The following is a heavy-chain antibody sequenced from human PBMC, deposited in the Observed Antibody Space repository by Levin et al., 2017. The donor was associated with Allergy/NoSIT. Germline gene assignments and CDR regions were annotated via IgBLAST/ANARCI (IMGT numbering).Heavy chain of an antibody. Sequence: GGSLRLSCAASGFTFSSDVMSWVRQAPGKGLEWVSGISGSGDATYYADSVRGRFTISRDNSKNMVSLQMNSLRAEDTALYYCAKGSYCSAGTCYSRLGYWGQGTLVTVSS. V-gene: IGHV3-23*01. J-gene: IGHJ4*02. D-gene: IGHD2-15*01. CDR1: GFTFSSDV. CDR2: ISGSGDAT. CDR3: AKGSYCSAGTCYSRLGY.